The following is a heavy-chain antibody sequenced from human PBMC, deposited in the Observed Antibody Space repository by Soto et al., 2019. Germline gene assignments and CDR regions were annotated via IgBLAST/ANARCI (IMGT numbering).Heavy chain of an antibody. CDR2: ISYDGSNK. Sequence: PGGSLRLSCAAPGFTFSSYAMHWVRQAPGKGLEWVAVISYDGSNKYYADSVKGRFTISRDNSKNTLYLQMNSLRAEDTAVYYCARSAKGYDSSGYPNYYYGMDVWGQGTTVTVSS. D-gene: IGHD3-22*01. V-gene: IGHV3-30-3*01. J-gene: IGHJ6*02. CDR3: ARSAKGYDSSGYPNYYYGMDV. CDR1: GFTFSSYA.